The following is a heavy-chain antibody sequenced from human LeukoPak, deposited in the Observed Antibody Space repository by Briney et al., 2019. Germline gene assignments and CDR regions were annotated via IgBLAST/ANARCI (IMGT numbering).Heavy chain of an antibody. CDR2: ISWDSGSI. V-gene: IGHV3-9*01. Sequence: GRSLRLSCAASGFTFDDYAMHWVRQVPGKGLEWVSGISWDSGSIGYADSVKGRFTISRDNAKNSLYLHMNSLSAEDTALYYCAKGKKITVAGLFDCWGQGTLVTVSS. CDR3: AKGKKITVAGLFDC. CDR1: GFTFDDYA. J-gene: IGHJ4*02. D-gene: IGHD6-19*01.